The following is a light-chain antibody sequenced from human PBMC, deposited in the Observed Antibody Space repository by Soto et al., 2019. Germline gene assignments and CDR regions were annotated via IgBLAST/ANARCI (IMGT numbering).Light chain of an antibody. CDR1: QSISSW. Sequence: DIQMTQSPSTLSASVGDRVTITCRASQSISSWLAWYQQKPGKAPKLLIYDASSLESGVPSRFSGSASGTELTLTISSLQPDDFATYCCQQYNSYPTTFGQGTKVDI. CDR3: QQYNSYPTT. J-gene: IGKJ1*01. V-gene: IGKV1-5*01. CDR2: DAS.